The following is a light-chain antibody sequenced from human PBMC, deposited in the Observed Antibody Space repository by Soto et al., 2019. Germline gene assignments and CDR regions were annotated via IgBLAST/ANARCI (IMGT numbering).Light chain of an antibody. CDR1: SGDIGNYDL. CDR3: CSYAGGGAWV. J-gene: IGLJ3*02. CDR2: EVS. V-gene: IGLV2-23*02. Sequence: QSALTQPASVSGSPGQSITISCTGSSGDIGNYDLVPWYQQIPGRAPKLMIFEVSRRPSGVSERFSGSKSGNTASLTISGLQAEDEADFHCCSYAGGGAWVFGGGTKLTVL.